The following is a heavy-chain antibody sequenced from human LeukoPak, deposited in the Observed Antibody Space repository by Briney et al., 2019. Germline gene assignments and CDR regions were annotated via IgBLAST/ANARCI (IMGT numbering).Heavy chain of an antibody. V-gene: IGHV3-74*01. Sequence: GGSLRLSCAASGFTFSKYWMLWVRQAPGKGLESVSRINTDGTVTTYADSVKGRFTVSRDNAKNSLYLQMNSLRAEDTAVYYCARTLRTFNWFDPWGQGTLVTVSS. CDR3: ARTLRTFNWFDP. CDR2: INTDGTVT. J-gene: IGHJ5*02. D-gene: IGHD3-16*01. CDR1: GFTFSKYW.